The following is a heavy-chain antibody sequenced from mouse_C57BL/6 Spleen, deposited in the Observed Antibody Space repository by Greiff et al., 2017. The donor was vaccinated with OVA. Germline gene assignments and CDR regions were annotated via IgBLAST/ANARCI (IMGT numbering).Heavy chain of an antibody. V-gene: IGHV3-6*01. J-gene: IGHJ2*01. CDR3: ARLDYYGYFDY. Sequence: EVQLVESGPGLVKPSQSLSLTCSVTGYSITSGYYWNWIRQFPGNKLEWMGYISYDGSNNYNPSLKNRISITRDTSKNQFFLKLNSVTNEDTATYYCARLDYYGYFDYWGQGTTLTVSS. D-gene: IGHD1-1*01. CDR1: GYSITSGYY. CDR2: ISYDGSN.